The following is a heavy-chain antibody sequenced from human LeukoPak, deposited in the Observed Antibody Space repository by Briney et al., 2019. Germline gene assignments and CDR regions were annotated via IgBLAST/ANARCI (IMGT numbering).Heavy chain of an antibody. Sequence: GGSLRLSCAASGFTFSIYSMNWVRQAPGKGLEWVSYIGGTHSNIYYADSVKGRFTISRDDAKNSLYLQMNSLRDEDTAVYYCARDRDYAFDSWGQGTLVTVSS. CDR2: IGGTHSNI. V-gene: IGHV3-48*02. J-gene: IGHJ4*02. CDR1: GFTFSIYS. CDR3: ARDRDYAFDS. D-gene: IGHD4-17*01.